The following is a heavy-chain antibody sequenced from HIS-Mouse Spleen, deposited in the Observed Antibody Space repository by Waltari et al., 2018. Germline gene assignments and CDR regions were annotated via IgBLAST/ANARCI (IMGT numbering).Heavy chain of an antibody. CDR3: ARVPGDYSGAFDI. D-gene: IGHD4-17*01. V-gene: IGHV4-39*07. J-gene: IGHJ3*02. CDR2: IYSSGGT. Sequence: QLQLQESGPGLVKPSETLSLTCTVSGGSISSSSYYWGWIRQPPGKGLEWIGSIYSSGGTYYNPSLKSRVTISVDTSKNQFSLKLSSVTAADTAVYYCARVPGDYSGAFDIWGQGTMVTVSS. CDR1: GGSISSSSYY.